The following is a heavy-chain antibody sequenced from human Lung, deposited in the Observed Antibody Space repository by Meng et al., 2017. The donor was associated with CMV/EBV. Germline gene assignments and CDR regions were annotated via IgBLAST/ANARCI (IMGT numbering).Heavy chain of an antibody. V-gene: IGHV7-4-1*02. J-gene: IGHJ5*02. CDR2: ISTNTGTP. Sequence: VPLVQSGSEVKKPGASVKVSCKASGYTFSTYTINWVRQAHGRGLEWMGWISTNTGTPTYTQGFTGRFVFSLDTSVSTAYLQISSLKAEDTAVYYCARGGNFDPWGQGTLVTVSS. CDR3: ARGGNFDP. D-gene: IGHD2/OR15-2a*01. CDR1: GYTFSTYT.